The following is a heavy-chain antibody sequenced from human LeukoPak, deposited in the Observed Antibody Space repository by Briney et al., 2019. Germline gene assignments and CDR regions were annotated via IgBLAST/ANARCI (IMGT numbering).Heavy chain of an antibody. CDR3: ARGTRITMIVVVITADDAFDI. CDR1: GFTFSSYA. CDR2: ISYDGSNK. Sequence: GGSLRLSCAASGFTFSSYAMHWVRQAPGKGLEWVAVISYDGSNKYYADSVKGRFTIPRDNSKNTLYLQMNSLRAEDTAVYYCARGTRITMIVVVITADDAFDIWGQGTMVTVSS. D-gene: IGHD3-22*01. V-gene: IGHV3-30-3*01. J-gene: IGHJ3*02.